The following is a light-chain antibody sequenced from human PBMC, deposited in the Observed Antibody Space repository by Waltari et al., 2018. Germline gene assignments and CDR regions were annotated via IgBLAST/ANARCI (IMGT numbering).Light chain of an antibody. CDR2: EVS. CDR1: SSDVGGYNY. V-gene: IGLV2-14*01. Sequence: QSALTQPASVSGSPGQSITIPCPGTSSDVGGYNYVPWYQQHPGKAPKLMIYEVSNRPSGVSNRFSGSKSGNTASLTISGLQAEDEADYYCSSYTSSSTPVFGGGTKLTVL. CDR3: SSYTSSSTPV. J-gene: IGLJ2*01.